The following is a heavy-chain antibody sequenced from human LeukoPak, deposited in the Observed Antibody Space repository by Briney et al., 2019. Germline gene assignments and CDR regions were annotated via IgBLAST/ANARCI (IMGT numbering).Heavy chain of an antibody. CDR3: ARHGLTFDY. CDR2: IRSKANNYAT. Sequence: PGGSLRLSCAASGFTFSGSVMHWVRQASGKGLEWLGHIRSKANNYATAYAASVKGRFTISRDDSKNTAYLQVNGLKIEDTAVYYCARHGLTFDYWGHGTLVTVSS. V-gene: IGHV3-73*01. D-gene: IGHD3-16*01. CDR1: GFTFSGSV. J-gene: IGHJ4*01.